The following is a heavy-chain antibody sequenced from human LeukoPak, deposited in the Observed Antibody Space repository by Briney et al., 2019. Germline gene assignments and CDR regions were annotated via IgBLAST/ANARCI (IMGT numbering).Heavy chain of an antibody. V-gene: IGHV3-23*01. Sequence: GGSLRLSCTASGFTFSNYAVSWVRQAPGKGLEWVSGISGSGDTTYYADAVKGRFTISRDNSKNTLYLHMSSLRAEDTAVYYCAKSGTFFLYYFDYWGQGTLVTVSS. CDR2: ISGSGDTT. CDR3: AKSGTFFLYYFDY. D-gene: IGHD1-26*01. CDR1: GFTFSNYA. J-gene: IGHJ4*02.